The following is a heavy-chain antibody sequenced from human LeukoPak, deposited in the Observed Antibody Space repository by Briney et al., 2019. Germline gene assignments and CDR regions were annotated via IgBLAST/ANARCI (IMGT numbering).Heavy chain of an antibody. V-gene: IGHV4-34*01. CDR3: ASPSDPYDLGRDDAFDI. CDR1: GGSFSGYY. CDR2: INHSGST. Sequence: SETLSLTCAVYGGSFSGYYWSWIRQPPGKGLEWIGEINHSGSTNYNPSLKSRVTISVDTSKNQFSLKLSSVTAADTAVYYCASPSDPYDLGRDDAFDIWGQGTMVTVSS. J-gene: IGHJ3*02. D-gene: IGHD3-22*01.